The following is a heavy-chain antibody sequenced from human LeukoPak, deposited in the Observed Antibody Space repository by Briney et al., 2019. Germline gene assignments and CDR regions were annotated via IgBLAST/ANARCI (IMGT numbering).Heavy chain of an antibody. Sequence: ASVKVSCKASGYTFTGYYMHWVRQAPGQGLEWMGWINPNSGGTNYAQKFQGRVTMTRDTSISTAYMELSRLRSDDTAVYYCAREVVKRSSWFDYWGQGTLVTVSS. CDR3: AREVVKRSSWFDY. V-gene: IGHV1-2*02. CDR2: INPNSGGT. CDR1: GYTFTGYY. J-gene: IGHJ5*01. D-gene: IGHD4-23*01.